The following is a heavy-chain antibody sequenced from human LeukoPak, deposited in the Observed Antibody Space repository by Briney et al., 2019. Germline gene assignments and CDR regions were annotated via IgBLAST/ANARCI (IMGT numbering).Heavy chain of an antibody. CDR2: IYTSGST. J-gene: IGHJ5*02. CDR1: GDSINNFY. V-gene: IGHV4-4*07. D-gene: IGHD1-26*01. Sequence: SETLSLTCTVSGDSINNFYLSWIRQPAGKGLEWIGRIYTSGSTNYNSSLKSRVTISVDTSKNQFSLKLSSVTPADTAVYYCARGGNYWPQWWFDPWGRGTLVSVSS. CDR3: ARGGNYWPQWWFDP.